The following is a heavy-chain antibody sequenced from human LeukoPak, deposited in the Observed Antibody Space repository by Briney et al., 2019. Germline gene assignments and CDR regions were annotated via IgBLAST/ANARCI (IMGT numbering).Heavy chain of an antibody. Sequence: GGPLRLSCAASGFTFSSYGMHWVRQAPGKGLEWVANIKPDRSEMHYVDSVKGRFTISRDNAKNSLYLQMNSLRAEDTAVYYCGREKSWSRDYWGQGTLVTVSS. V-gene: IGHV3-7*01. CDR1: GFTFSSYG. J-gene: IGHJ4*02. CDR2: IKPDRSEM. D-gene: IGHD2-8*01. CDR3: GREKSWSRDY.